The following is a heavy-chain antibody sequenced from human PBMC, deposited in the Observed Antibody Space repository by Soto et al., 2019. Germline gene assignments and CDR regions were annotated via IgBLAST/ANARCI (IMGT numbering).Heavy chain of an antibody. D-gene: IGHD1-7*01. J-gene: IGHJ4*02. Sequence: SETLSLTCAVSGGSFTSNNWWTWVRQPPGQGLEWIGEIYRTGSTDYNPSLKSRVTTSLDKSENQFSLEVTSLTAADTAVYYCASRDPGTSVDYWGQGTLVTVSS. CDR1: GGSFTSNNW. CDR3: ASRDPGTSVDY. V-gene: IGHV4-4*02. CDR2: IYRTGST.